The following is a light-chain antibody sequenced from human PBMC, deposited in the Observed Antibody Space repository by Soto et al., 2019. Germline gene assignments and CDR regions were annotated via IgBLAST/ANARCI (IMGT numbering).Light chain of an antibody. CDR3: QQDGSSPT. V-gene: IGKV3-20*01. J-gene: IGKJ5*01. Sequence: EIVLTQSPGTLSLSPGERATLSCRASQSVSSSYLAWYQQKPGQAPRLLIYGASSRATGIPDRFSGSGSGTDFTLTISRLEPEDFAVYYCQQDGSSPTFGQGTRREIK. CDR1: QSVSSSY. CDR2: GAS.